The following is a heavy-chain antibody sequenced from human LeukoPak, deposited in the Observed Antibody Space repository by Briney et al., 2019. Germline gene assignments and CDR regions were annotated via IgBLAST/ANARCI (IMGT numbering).Heavy chain of an antibody. V-gene: IGHV3-7*01. CDR2: IRQDRSDK. Sequence: GGSLTLSCAISGFTSTTAWMTWVRQAPGKGLEWVADIRQDRSDKYYVDSVKGRFIISRDNAKNTLYLQMNSLRVEDTAVYYCAKSHSPDGWIDAFDIWGQGTMVTVSS. CDR1: GFTSTTAW. D-gene: IGHD3-10*01. J-gene: IGHJ3*02. CDR3: AKSHSPDGWIDAFDI.